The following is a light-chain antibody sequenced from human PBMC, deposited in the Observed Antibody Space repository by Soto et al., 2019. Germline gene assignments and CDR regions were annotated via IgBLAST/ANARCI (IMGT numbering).Light chain of an antibody. Sequence: EIVLTQSPATLSLSPVSRSPLXCRASHIVSSYLAWYQQKPGQAPRLLIYGASTRATGIPARFSGSGSGTEFTLTISSLQSEDFAVYYCQQYNNWPPWTFGQGTKVDIK. J-gene: IGKJ1*01. CDR2: GAS. CDR1: HIVSSY. V-gene: IGKV3-15*01. CDR3: QQYNNWPPWT.